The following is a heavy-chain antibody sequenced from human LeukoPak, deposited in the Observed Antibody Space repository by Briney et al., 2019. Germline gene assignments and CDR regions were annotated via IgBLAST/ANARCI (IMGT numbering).Heavy chain of an antibody. CDR2: FYYSGNT. J-gene: IGHJ4*02. CDR1: GGSISSRPYS. CDR3: ARGVRTFDY. Sequence: SETLSLTCTVSGGSISSRPYSWGWIRQPPGKGLEWLGSFYYSGNTYYKPSLKSRVTISVDTSKNQFSLKLSSVTAADTAVYYCARGVRTFDYWGQGTLVTVSS. V-gene: IGHV4-39*01. D-gene: IGHD3-10*01.